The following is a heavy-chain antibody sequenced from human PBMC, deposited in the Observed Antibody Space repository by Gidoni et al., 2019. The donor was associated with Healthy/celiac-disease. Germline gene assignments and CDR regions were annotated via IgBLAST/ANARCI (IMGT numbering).Heavy chain of an antibody. D-gene: IGHD3-22*01. J-gene: IGHJ4*02. CDR2: ISGSGGST. CDR3: AKSWYYYDSSGYYQSFDY. V-gene: IGHV3-23*01. Sequence: EVQLLESGGGLVQPGGSLRLSCAASGFTFSSYAMSWVRQAPGKGLEWVSAISGSGGSTYYADSVKGRFTISRDNSKNTLYLQMNSLRAEDTAVYYCAKSWYYYDSSGYYQSFDYWGQGTLVTVSS. CDR1: GFTFSSYA.